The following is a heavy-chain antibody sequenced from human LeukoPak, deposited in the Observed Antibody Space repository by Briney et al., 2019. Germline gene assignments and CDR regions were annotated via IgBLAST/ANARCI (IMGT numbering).Heavy chain of an antibody. D-gene: IGHD6-13*01. CDR3: ARREAAAGIDY. V-gene: IGHV4-34*01. CDR2: INHNGST. J-gene: IGHJ4*02. Sequence: SETLSLTCAVYGGSFSGYYWSWIRQPPGKGLEWIGEINHNGSTNYNPSLKSRVTISVDTSKNQFSLKLRSVTAADTAVYYCARREAAAGIDYWGQGTLVTVSS. CDR1: GGSFSGYY.